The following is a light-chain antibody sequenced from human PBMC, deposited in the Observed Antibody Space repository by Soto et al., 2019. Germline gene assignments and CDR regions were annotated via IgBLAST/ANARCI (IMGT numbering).Light chain of an antibody. J-gene: IGKJ1*01. CDR3: QQYGTSQT. Sequence: EIVLTQSPGTLSLSPGERATLSCRASQSVASNYLAWYQQKPGQAPRLLISGASIRATGIPDRFSGSGSGTDFTLTISRLEPEDFAVYYCQQYGTSQTFGQGTKVE. CDR2: GAS. V-gene: IGKV3-20*01. CDR1: QSVASNY.